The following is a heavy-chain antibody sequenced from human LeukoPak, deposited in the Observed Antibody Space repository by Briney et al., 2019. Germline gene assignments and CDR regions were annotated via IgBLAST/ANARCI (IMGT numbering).Heavy chain of an antibody. CDR2: ISHSGGST. Sequence: QTGGSLRLSCAASGFTFPTYAMTWVRQGPGKGLEWVSGISHSGGSTYYADSVKGRFNISRDNSRNTVYLQMNSLRAEDSAVYHCARGPYCGGGTCYTLGAFDIWGQGTLASVSS. V-gene: IGHV3-23*01. J-gene: IGHJ3*02. CDR1: GFTFPTYA. D-gene: IGHD2-15*01. CDR3: ARGPYCGGGTCYTLGAFDI.